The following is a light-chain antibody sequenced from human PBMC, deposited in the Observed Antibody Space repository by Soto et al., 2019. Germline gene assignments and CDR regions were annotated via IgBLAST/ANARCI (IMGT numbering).Light chain of an antibody. CDR2: DAS. CDR3: QQRSNWPRWT. J-gene: IGKJ1*01. CDR1: QSVSSY. V-gene: IGKV3-11*01. Sequence: EIVLTQSPTLSLSPGERATLSCRASQSVSSYLAWYQQKPGQAPRLLIYDASNRATGIPARFSGSGSGTDFTLTISSLEPEDFAVYYCQQRSNWPRWTFGQGTKVEIK.